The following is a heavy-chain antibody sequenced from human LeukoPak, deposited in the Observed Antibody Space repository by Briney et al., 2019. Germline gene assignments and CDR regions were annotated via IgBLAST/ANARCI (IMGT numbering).Heavy chain of an antibody. Sequence: GGSLRLSCVASGITFSNYAVSWVRQAPEKGLEWVSAITDAVGSTHYADSVKGRFTISSDNSKNTVYLQMNSLRPEDMAVYYCAKEIFSGLLYIDYWGQGTLVTVSS. D-gene: IGHD5-12*01. V-gene: IGHV3-23*01. CDR3: AKEIFSGLLYIDY. CDR2: ITDAVGST. CDR1: GITFSNYA. J-gene: IGHJ4*02.